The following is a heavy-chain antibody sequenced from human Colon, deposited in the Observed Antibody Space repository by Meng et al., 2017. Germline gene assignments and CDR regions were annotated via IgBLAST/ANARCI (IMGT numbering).Heavy chain of an antibody. D-gene: IGHD1-20*01. J-gene: IGHJ4*02. CDR1: GFSSRSHA. CDR2: ISHSTTNI. V-gene: IGHV3-21*01. CDR3: SRGSINWPFDN. Sequence: DVWVWDSGGGLVKPGGFLRLSCGGCGFSSRSHAMNWVGTAPGKGLEWVASISHSTTNIYFADSVKGRFAICRDNVNNAIYLQMNSLRAEVTAIFYCSRGSINWPFDNWGQGTLVTVSS.